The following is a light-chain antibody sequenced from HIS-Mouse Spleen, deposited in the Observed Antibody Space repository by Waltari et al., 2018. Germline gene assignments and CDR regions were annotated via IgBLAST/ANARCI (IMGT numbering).Light chain of an antibody. CDR3: MQALQTPFT. V-gene: IGKV2-28*01. J-gene: IGKJ3*01. Sequence: DIVMTQSPLSLPVTPGEPASISCRSSQSLLHSNGYNYWDWYLQKPGQSPQLLIYLGSNRASGVTDRFSGSGSGTDFTLKISRVEAEDVGVYYCMQALQTPFTFGPGTKVDIK. CDR2: LGS. CDR1: QSLLHSNGYNY.